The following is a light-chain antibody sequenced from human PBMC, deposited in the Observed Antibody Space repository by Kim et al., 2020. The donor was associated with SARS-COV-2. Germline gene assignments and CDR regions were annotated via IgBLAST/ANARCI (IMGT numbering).Light chain of an antibody. Sequence: GDRVTITCRASQSIGDYLNWYQHRPGKAPKLLIHAASSLQSDVPSRFIGSGSGTDFTLTISVLQPEDFTTYFCQQSYSTPHITFGPGTRLEIK. J-gene: IGKJ5*01. CDR1: QSIGDY. V-gene: IGKV1-39*01. CDR3: QQSYSTPHIT. CDR2: AAS.